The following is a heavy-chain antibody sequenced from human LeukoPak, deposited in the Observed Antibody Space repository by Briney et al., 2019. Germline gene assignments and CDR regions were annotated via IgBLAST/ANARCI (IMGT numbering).Heavy chain of an antibody. CDR1: GYTFTSYG. D-gene: IGHD6-13*01. V-gene: IGHV1-18*01. Sequence: GASVKVSCKASGYTFTSYGISWVRQAPGQGLEWMGWISAYNGNTNYAQKLQGRVTMTTDTSTSTAYMELRSLRSDDTAVYYCAGSGYSSSWFLRARGDHAFDIWGQGTMVTVSS. J-gene: IGHJ3*02. CDR3: AGSGYSSSWFLRARGDHAFDI. CDR2: ISAYNGNT.